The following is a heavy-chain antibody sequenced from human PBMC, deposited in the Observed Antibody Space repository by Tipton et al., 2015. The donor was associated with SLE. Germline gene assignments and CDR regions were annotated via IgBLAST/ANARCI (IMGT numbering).Heavy chain of an antibody. D-gene: IGHD6-13*01. V-gene: IGHV3-21*01. CDR3: ARGGRTAAGPFDY. CDR1: GFTFSSYS. CDR2: ISSSSSYI. Sequence: SLRLSCAASGFTFSSYSMNWVRQAPGKGLEWVSSISSSSSYIYYADSVKGRFTISRDNAKNSLYLQMNSLRAEDTAVYYCARGGRTAAGPFDYWGQGTLVTVSS. J-gene: IGHJ4*02.